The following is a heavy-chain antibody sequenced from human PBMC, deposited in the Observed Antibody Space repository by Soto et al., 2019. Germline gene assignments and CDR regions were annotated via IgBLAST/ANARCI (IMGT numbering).Heavy chain of an antibody. CDR2: NYYTGST. CDR3: ARGDDYGDYD. D-gene: IGHD4-17*01. CDR1: GGSINSYY. Sequence: QVQLQESGPGLVKPSETLSLTCTVSGGSINSYYWSWIRQPPGKGLEWIEYNYYTGSTNYNPSLKSRVTISVDTSKTQFSLKLTSVTDADTAVYYCARGDDYGDYDWGQGTLVTVSS. V-gene: IGHV4-59*01. J-gene: IGHJ4*02.